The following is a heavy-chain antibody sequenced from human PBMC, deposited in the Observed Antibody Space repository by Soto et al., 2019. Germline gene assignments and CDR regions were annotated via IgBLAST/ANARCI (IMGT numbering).Heavy chain of an antibody. J-gene: IGHJ4*02. V-gene: IGHV3-33*01. Sequence: GGSLRLSCAASGFTFSSYGTHWVRQAPGKGLEWVAVIWYDGSNKYYADSVKGRFTISRDNSKNTLYLQMNSLRAEDTAVYYCARGSLVVAALDLPYYWGQGTLVTVSS. CDR2: IWYDGSNK. CDR1: GFTFSSYG. CDR3: ARGSLVVAALDLPYY. D-gene: IGHD2-15*01.